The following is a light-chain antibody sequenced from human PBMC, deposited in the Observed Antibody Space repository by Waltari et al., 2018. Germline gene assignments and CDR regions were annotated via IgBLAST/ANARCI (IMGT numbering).Light chain of an antibody. CDR2: RNN. V-gene: IGLV1-47*01. Sequence: QSVLNQPPSVSGTPGQTVTISCSGSNSNIANTYVYWYQQLPGMAPKLLIYRNNQRRSGVPDRVSGSKSGTSASLAISGLRSEDEAHYSCAIWDDGVIFGGGTKLTVL. CDR1: NSNIANTY. J-gene: IGLJ2*01. CDR3: AIWDDGVI.